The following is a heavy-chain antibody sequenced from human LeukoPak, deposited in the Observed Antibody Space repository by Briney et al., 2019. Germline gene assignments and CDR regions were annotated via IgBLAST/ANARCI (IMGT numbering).Heavy chain of an antibody. Sequence: PSETLSLTCSVSGGSIGTYYWSWIRQPPGKGLEYLGYIYHTGTTSYNPSLKSRVTISVDTSKNQFSLRLSSVTAADTALYYCARSPGLGYSGGSCHFDYWGQGILVTVSS. V-gene: IGHV4-59*08. J-gene: IGHJ4*02. CDR3: ARSPGLGYSGGSCHFDY. CDR2: IYHTGTT. CDR1: GGSIGTYY. D-gene: IGHD2-15*01.